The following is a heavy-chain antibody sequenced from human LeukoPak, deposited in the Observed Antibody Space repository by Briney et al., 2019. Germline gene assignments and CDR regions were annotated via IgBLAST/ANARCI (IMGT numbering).Heavy chain of an antibody. CDR3: ARGGGSSSWSTPFDY. Sequence: ASVKVSCKASGYIFTDYYMHWVRQAPGQELGWMGRINPNSGGTNYAQKFQGRVTMTRDTPISTAYTELSSLRSEDTATYYCARGGGSSSWSTPFDYWGQGTLVTVSS. CDR1: GYIFTDYY. V-gene: IGHV1/OR15-1*01. J-gene: IGHJ4*02. CDR2: INPNSGGT. D-gene: IGHD6-13*01.